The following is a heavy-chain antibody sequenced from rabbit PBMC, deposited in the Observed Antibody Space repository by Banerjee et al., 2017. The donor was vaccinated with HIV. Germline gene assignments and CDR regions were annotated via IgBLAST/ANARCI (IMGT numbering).Heavy chain of an antibody. CDR2: INIGNGNS. Sequence: QQQLEESGGGLVQPGGTLTLTCKASGIDFSSYSMSWVRQAPGKGLEWIGFINIGNGNSYYATWVKGRFTISKTSSTTVTLQMSSLTAADTATYFCARDAYDDYVFNLRGPGTLVTVS. V-gene: IGHV1S45*01. CDR3: ARDAYDDYVFNL. D-gene: IGHD2-1*01. CDR1: GIDFSSYS. J-gene: IGHJ4*01.